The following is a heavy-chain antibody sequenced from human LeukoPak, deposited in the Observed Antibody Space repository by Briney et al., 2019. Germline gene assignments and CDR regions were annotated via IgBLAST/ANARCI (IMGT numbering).Heavy chain of an antibody. CDR1: GFAPSRVT. D-gene: IGHD4-17*01. Sequence: GRSLRPSRALSGFAPSRVTMSAGSEAPGKGLEWVSAISGSGGSTYYADSVKGRFTISRDNSKNTLYLQMNSLRAEDTAVYYCAKGIGDYGFESREFDYWGQGTLVTVSS. CDR2: ISGSGGST. J-gene: IGHJ4*02. CDR3: AKGIGDYGFESREFDY. V-gene: IGHV3-23*01.